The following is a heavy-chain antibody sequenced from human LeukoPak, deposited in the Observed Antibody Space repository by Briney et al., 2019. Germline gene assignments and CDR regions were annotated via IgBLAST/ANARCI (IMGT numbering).Heavy chain of an antibody. V-gene: IGHV4-59*01. D-gene: IGHD3-22*01. CDR3: ARERYYYDSSGYVYYFDY. Sequence: SETLSLTCTVSGGSISSYYWSWLRQPPGKGLEWIGYIYYSGSTNYNPSLKSRVTISVDTSKNQFSLKLSSVTAADTAVYYCARERYYYDSSGYVYYFDYWGQGTLVTVSS. CDR2: IYYSGST. CDR1: GGSISSYY. J-gene: IGHJ4*02.